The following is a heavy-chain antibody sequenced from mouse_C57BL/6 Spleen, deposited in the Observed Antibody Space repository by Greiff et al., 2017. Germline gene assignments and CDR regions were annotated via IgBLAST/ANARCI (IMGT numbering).Heavy chain of an antibody. CDR3: ATIYDGNLYYAMDY. CDR1: GYTFTDHT. V-gene: IGHV1-78*01. D-gene: IGHD2-1*01. J-gene: IGHJ4*01. CDR2: IYPRDGST. Sequence: QVQLQQSDAELVKPGASVKISCKVSGYTFTDHTIHWMKQRPEQGLEWIGYIYPRDGSTKYNEKFKGKATLTADKSSSTAYMKLNSLTSEDSAVYFCATIYDGNLYYAMDYWGQGTSVTVSA.